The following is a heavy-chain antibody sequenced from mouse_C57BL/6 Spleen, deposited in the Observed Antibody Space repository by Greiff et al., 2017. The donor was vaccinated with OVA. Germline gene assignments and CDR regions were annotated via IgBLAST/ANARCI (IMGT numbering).Heavy chain of an antibody. Sequence: EVQLQQSGTVLARPGASVKMSCKTSGYTFTSYWMHWVKQRPGQGLEWIGAIYPGNSDTSYNQKFKGKAKLTAVTSASTAYMELSSLTNEDSAVYYCTRDDYEGDYAMDYWGQGTSVTVSS. D-gene: IGHD2-4*01. V-gene: IGHV1-5*01. J-gene: IGHJ4*01. CDR1: GYTFTSYW. CDR3: TRDDYEGDYAMDY. CDR2: IYPGNSDT.